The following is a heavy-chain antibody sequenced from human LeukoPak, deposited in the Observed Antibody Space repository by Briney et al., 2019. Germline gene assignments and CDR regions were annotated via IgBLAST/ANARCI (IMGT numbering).Heavy chain of an antibody. Sequence: PGGSLRLSCAASGFTFDDYGMSWVRQAPGKGLEWVSGINWNGGSTGYADSVKGRFTISRDNAKNSLYLQMNSLRAEDTALYYCARGGYYDVLGAFDIWGQGTTVTVSS. J-gene: IGHJ3*02. V-gene: IGHV3-20*04. CDR3: ARGGYYDVLGAFDI. D-gene: IGHD3-22*01. CDR1: GFTFDDYG. CDR2: INWNGGST.